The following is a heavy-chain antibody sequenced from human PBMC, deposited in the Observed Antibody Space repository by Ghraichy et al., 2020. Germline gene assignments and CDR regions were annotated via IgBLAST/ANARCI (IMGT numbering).Heavy chain of an antibody. V-gene: IGHV3-66*01. D-gene: IGHD4-11*01. CDR1: GFTVSSNY. Sequence: GGSLRLSCAASGFTVSSNYMSWVRQAPGKGLEWVSVIYSGGSTYYADSVKGRFTISRDNSKNTLYLQMNSLRAEDTAVYYCARDGDYSNYAPWYFDLWGRGTLVTVSS. J-gene: IGHJ2*01. CDR2: IYSGGST. CDR3: ARDGDYSNYAPWYFDL.